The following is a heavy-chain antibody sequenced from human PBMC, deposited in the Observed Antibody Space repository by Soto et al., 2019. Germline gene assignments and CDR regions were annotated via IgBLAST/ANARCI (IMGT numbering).Heavy chain of an antibody. Sequence: VQLVQSGAEVKKPGASVKVSCKASGYTFTSYVFSWVRQAPGQGLEWMGGISAYNGSTNYAQKLQGRVTMTTDTSTSTAYMELRRLRSDATAVYFCARDLDCITTSFPDYYGMDVLGQGTKVTVSS. CDR2: ISAYNGST. D-gene: IGHD2-2*01. V-gene: IGHV1-18*01. J-gene: IGHJ6*02. CDR3: ARDLDCITTSFPDYYGMDV. CDR1: GYTFTSYV.